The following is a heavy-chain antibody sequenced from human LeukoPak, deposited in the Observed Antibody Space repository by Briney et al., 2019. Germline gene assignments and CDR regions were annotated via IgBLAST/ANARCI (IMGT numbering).Heavy chain of an antibody. CDR2: INHSGST. CDR3: ARHRYYYGSGSFVRRYYFDY. CDR1: GGSFSGYY. Sequence: PSETLSLTCAVYGGSFSGYYWSWIRQPPGKGLEWIGEINHSGSTNYNPSLKSRVTISVDTSKNQFSLKLSSVTAADTAVYYCARHRYYYGSGSFVRRYYFDYWGQGTLVTVSS. J-gene: IGHJ4*02. V-gene: IGHV4-34*01. D-gene: IGHD3-10*01.